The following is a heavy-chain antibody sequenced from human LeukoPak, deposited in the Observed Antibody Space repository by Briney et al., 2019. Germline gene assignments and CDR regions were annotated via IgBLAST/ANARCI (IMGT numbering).Heavy chain of an antibody. CDR1: GYTLTELS. J-gene: IGHJ4*02. CDR2: FDPEDGET. D-gene: IGHD3-22*01. CDR3: ARHTMIVVVYDY. V-gene: IGHV1-24*01. Sequence: ASVKVSCKVSGYTLTELSMHWVRQAPGKGLEWMGGFDPEDGETIYAQKFQGRVTMTEDTSTDTAYMELRSLRSDDTAVYYCARHTMIVVVYDYWGQGTLVTVSS.